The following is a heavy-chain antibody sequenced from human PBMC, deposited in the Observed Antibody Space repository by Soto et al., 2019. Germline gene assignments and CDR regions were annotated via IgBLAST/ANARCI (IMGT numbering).Heavy chain of an antibody. CDR3: AKKGSGSWYPDY. D-gene: IGHD6-13*01. Sequence: PGGSLRLSCAASGFTFSNYAMTWVRQAPGRGLEWVSTISGSESTYYADSVKGRFTISRDNSKSTLYLQMNSLRAEDTAVYYCAKKGSGSWYPDYWGQGTLVTVSS. CDR1: GFTFSNYA. J-gene: IGHJ4*02. CDR2: ISGSEST. V-gene: IGHV3-23*01.